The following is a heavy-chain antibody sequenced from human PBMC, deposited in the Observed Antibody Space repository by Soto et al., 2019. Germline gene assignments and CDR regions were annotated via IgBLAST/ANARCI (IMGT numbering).Heavy chain of an antibody. Sequence: SETLSLTCAVSGGSISSGGYSWSWIRQPPGKGLEWIGYIYHSGSTYYNPSLKSRVTISVNRSKNQFSLNLTSVTAADTAVYFCARGHYRYAMDVWGQGTTVTVSS. V-gene: IGHV4-30-2*01. CDR1: GGSISSGGYS. CDR3: ARGHYRYAMDV. CDR2: IYHSGST. J-gene: IGHJ6*02.